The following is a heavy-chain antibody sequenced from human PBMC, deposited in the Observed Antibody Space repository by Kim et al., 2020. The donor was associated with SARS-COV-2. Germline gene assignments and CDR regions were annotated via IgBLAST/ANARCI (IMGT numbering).Heavy chain of an antibody. Sequence: GGSLRLSCAASGFTFDDYAMHWVRQARGKGLEWVSGISWNSGSIGYADSVKGRFTISRDNAKNSLYLQMNSLRAEDTALYYCAKDMLGIVVVPESWGQGTLVTVSS. CDR2: ISWNSGSI. D-gene: IGHD2-2*01. J-gene: IGHJ5*02. V-gene: IGHV3-9*01. CDR1: GFTFDDYA. CDR3: AKDMLGIVVVPES.